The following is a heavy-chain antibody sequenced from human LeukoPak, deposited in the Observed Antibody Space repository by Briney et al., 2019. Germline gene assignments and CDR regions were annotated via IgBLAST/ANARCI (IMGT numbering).Heavy chain of an antibody. J-gene: IGHJ5*02. Sequence: PGRSLRLSCAASGFTFSSYAMHWVRQAPGKGLEWVAVISYDGSNKYYADSVKGRFTISRDNSKNTLYLQMNSLRAEDTAVYYCAKDATMFRGVTNWFDPWGQGTLVTVSS. V-gene: IGHV3-30-3*01. D-gene: IGHD3-10*01. CDR3: AKDATMFRGVTNWFDP. CDR1: GFTFSSYA. CDR2: ISYDGSNK.